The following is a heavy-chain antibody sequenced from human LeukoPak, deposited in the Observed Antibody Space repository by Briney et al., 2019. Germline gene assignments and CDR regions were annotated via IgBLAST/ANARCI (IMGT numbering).Heavy chain of an antibody. CDR2: INPNSGGT. V-gene: IGHV1-2*06. D-gene: IGHD3-3*01. CDR3: ARGDFWSGYYYFDY. CDR1: GYTFTGYY. Sequence: ASVKVSCKASGYTFTGYYMHWVRQAPGQGLEWMGRINPNSGGTNYAQKFQGRVTMTRDTSISTAYMELSRLRSDDTAVYYCARGDFWSGYYYFDYWGQGTLVTVSS. J-gene: IGHJ4*02.